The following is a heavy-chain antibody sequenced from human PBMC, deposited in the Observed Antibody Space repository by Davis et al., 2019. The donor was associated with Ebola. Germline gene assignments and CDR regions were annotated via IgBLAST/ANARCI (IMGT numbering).Heavy chain of an antibody. CDR3: ARDRGDSGYDY. J-gene: IGHJ4*02. Sequence: ASVTVSCMASGYTFTSYGISWVRQPPGQGLEWMGWISAYNGNTNDAQKLQGRATMTTDTSTSTAYLVRRSLRSDDRAVYYCARDRGDSGYDYWGQGTLVTVSS. CDR1: GYTFTSYG. CDR2: ISAYNGNT. V-gene: IGHV1-18*01. D-gene: IGHD5-12*01.